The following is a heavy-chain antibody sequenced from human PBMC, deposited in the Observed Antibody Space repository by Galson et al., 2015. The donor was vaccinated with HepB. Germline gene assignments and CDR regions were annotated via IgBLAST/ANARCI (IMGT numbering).Heavy chain of an antibody. D-gene: IGHD3-10*01. CDR2: ISSSGSTI. Sequence: SLRLSCAASGFTFSDYYMSWIRQAPGKGLEWVSYISSSGSTIYYADSVKGRFTISRDNAKNSLYLRMNSLRAEDTAVYYCARDPTRSRSRGGFDIWGQGTMVTVSS. CDR3: ARDPTRSRSRGGFDI. V-gene: IGHV3-11*01. J-gene: IGHJ3*02. CDR1: GFTFSDYY.